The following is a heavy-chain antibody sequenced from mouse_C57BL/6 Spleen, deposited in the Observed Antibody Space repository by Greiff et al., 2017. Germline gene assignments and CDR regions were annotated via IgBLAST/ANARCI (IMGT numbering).Heavy chain of an antibody. CDR1: GFTFSSYG. CDR2: ISSGGSYT. Sequence: DVKLVESGGDLVKPGGSLKLSCAASGFTFSSYGMSWVRQTPDKRLEWVATISSGGSYTYYTDSVKGRFTISRDNAKNTLYLQMSSLKSEDTAMYYCARRPAMDYWGQGTSGTVSS. CDR3: ARRPAMDY. V-gene: IGHV5-6*02. J-gene: IGHJ4*01.